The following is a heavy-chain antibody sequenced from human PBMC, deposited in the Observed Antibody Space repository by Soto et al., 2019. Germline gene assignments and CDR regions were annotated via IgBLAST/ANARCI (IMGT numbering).Heavy chain of an antibody. CDR2: ISYDGSNK. CDR1: GFTFSSYG. Sequence: QVQLVESGGGVVQPGRSLRLSCAASGFTFSSYGMHWVRQAPGKGLEWVAVISYDGSNKYYADSVKGRFTISRDNSKNTLYLQMNSLRAEDTAVYYCAKDVPLMNPVDTAMVTPGVYWGQGTLVTVSS. V-gene: IGHV3-30*18. D-gene: IGHD5-18*01. J-gene: IGHJ4*02. CDR3: AKDVPLMNPVDTAMVTPGVY.